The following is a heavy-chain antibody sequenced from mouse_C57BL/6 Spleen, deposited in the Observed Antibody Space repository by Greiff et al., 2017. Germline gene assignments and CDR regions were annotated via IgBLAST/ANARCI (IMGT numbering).Heavy chain of an antibody. D-gene: IGHD1-2*01. CDR3: ARGPSHFYYAMDY. CDR2: IDPSDSYT. J-gene: IGHJ4*01. V-gene: IGHV1-69*01. Sequence: QVQLKQPGAELVMPGASVKLSCKASGYTFTSYWMHWVKQRPGQGLEWIGEIDPSDSYTNYNQKFKGKSTLTVDKSSSTAYMQLNSLTSEESAVYYGARGPSHFYYAMDYWGQGTSVTVSS. CDR1: GYTFTSYW.